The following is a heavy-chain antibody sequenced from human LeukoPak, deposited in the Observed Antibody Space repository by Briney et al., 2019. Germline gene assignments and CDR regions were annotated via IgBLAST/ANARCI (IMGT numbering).Heavy chain of an antibody. D-gene: IGHD5-18*01. Sequence: PGGSLRLSCAASGFTISTYWMSWVRQAPGKGLEWLANIKQDGSEQYYVDSVKGRFAISRDNAKNSVYLQMNCLRAEDTAVYYCARENTAVPGGDCWGQGTLVTVSS. J-gene: IGHJ4*02. CDR2: IKQDGSEQ. CDR1: GFTISTYW. CDR3: ARENTAVPGGDC. V-gene: IGHV3-7*01.